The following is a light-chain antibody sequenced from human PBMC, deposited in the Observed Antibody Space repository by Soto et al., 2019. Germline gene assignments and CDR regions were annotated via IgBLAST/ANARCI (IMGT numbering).Light chain of an antibody. CDR2: EVS. CDR1: SSDVGSYNL. J-gene: IGLJ1*01. V-gene: IGLV2-23*02. Sequence: QSVLTQPASVSGSPGQSITISCTGTSSDVGSYNLVSWYQQHPGKAPKLMIYEVSKWPSGVSNRFSGSKSGNTASLTISWLQAEDEADCYCCSYAGSSTFLYVFGTGTKVTVL. CDR3: CSYAGSSTFLYV.